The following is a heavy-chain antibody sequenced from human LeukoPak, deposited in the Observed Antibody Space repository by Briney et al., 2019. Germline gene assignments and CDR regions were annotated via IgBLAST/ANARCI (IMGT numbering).Heavy chain of an antibody. CDR2: IYTSGST. V-gene: IGHV4-61*02. D-gene: IGHD2-2*01. CDR1: GGSISSGSYY. CDR3: ARDLAILLYSNWFDP. J-gene: IGHJ5*02. Sequence: PSETLSLTCTVSGGSISSGSYYWSWIRQPAGKGLEWIGRIYTSGSTNYNPSLKSRVTISVDTSKNQFSLKLSSVTAADTAVYYCARDLAILLYSNWFDPWGQGTLVTVSS.